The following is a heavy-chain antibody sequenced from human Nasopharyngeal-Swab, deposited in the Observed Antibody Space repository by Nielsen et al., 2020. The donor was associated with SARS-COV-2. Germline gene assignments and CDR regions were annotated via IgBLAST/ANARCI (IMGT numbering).Heavy chain of an antibody. CDR2: IWYDGSNK. CDR3: ARDPGMVRGVIIIRYYYGMDV. D-gene: IGHD3-10*01. CDR1: GFTFSSYG. Sequence: GESLKISCVASGFTFSSYGMHWVRQAPGKGLEWVAVIWYDGSNKYYADSVKGRFTISRDNSKNTLYLQMNSLRAEDTAVYYCARDPGMVRGVIIIRYYYGMDVWGQGTTVTVSS. J-gene: IGHJ6*02. V-gene: IGHV3-33*01.